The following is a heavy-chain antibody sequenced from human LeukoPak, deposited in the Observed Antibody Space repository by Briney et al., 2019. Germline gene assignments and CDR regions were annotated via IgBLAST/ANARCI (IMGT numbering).Heavy chain of an antibody. Sequence: XXSCKASGGTFSSYAISWERQAPGQGLEWMGGIIPIFGTANYAQKFQGRVTITADESTSTAYMELSSLRSEDTAVYYCARDGENYCSSTSCGWFDPWGQGTLVTVSS. CDR3: ARDGENYCSSTSCGWFDP. CDR2: IIPIFGTA. CDR1: GGTFSSYA. V-gene: IGHV1-69*01. D-gene: IGHD2-2*01. J-gene: IGHJ5*02.